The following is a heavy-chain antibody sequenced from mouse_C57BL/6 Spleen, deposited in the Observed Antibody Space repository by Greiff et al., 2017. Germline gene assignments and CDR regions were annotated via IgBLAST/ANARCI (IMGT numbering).Heavy chain of an antibody. CDR1: GFYINDDY. CDR3: TRGDSYVDD. D-gene: IGHD3-3*01. J-gene: IGHJ2*01. CDR2: IVPENGAT. Sequence: VQLKESGAELVRPGASVKLSCTASGFYINDDYMHWVKQRPEQGLEWIGWIVPENGATEYASKFQGKATITADTSSNTAFLQLSSLTSEDTAVYYCTRGDSYVDDWGQGTTLTVSS. V-gene: IGHV14-4*01.